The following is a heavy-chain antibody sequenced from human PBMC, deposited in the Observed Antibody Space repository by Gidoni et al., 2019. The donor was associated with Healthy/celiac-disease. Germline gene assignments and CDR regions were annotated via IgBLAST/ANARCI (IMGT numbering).Heavy chain of an antibody. CDR2: ISWNSGSI. V-gene: IGHV3-9*01. D-gene: IGHD2-15*01. J-gene: IGHJ3*02. Sequence: EVQLVESGGGLVQPGRSLRLSCAASGCTFDDYAMHWVRQAPGKGLEWVSGISWNSGSIGYADSVKGRFTISRDNAKNSLYLQMNSLRAEDTALYYCAKRGVVVVAAGYDAFDIWGQGTMVTVSS. CDR3: AKRGVVVVAAGYDAFDI. CDR1: GCTFDDYA.